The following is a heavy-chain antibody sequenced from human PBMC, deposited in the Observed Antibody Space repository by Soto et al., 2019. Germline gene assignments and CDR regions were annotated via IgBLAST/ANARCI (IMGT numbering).Heavy chain of an antibody. D-gene: IGHD1-26*01. CDR1: GGSISSYY. Sequence: SETLSLTCTVSGGSISSYYWSWIRQPPGKGLEWIGYIYYSGSTNCNPSLKSRVTISVDTSKNQFSLKLSSVTAADTAVYYCARVVGATNFDYWGQGTLVTVSS. CDR3: ARVVGATNFDY. J-gene: IGHJ4*02. CDR2: IYYSGST. V-gene: IGHV4-59*01.